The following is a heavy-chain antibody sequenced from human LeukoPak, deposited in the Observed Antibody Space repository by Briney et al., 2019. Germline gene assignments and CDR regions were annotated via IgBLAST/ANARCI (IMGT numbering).Heavy chain of an antibody. CDR2: IYTSGST. CDR3: ARGAYYYDSSGYFDY. D-gene: IGHD3-22*01. J-gene: IGHJ4*02. V-gene: IGHV4-61*02. CDR1: GGSISSGSYY. Sequence: SQTLSLTCTVSGGSISSGSYYWSWIRQPAGKGLEWIGRIYTSGSTNYNPSLKSRVTISVDTSKNQFSLKLSSVTAADTAVYYCARGAYYYDSSGYFDYWGQGTLVTVSS.